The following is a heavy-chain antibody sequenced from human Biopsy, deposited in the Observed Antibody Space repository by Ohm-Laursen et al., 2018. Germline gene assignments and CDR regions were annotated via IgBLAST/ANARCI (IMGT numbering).Heavy chain of an antibody. V-gene: IGHV3-9*01. CDR1: GFIFDDYV. Sequence: SLRLSCTASGFIFDDYVMHWVRQAPGKGLEWVSGISWNSDSIGYADSVKGRFTISIDNAKNSLYLQMNSLKSEDTALYYCAKDRYPSSWHYYYGMDVWGQGTTVTVSS. D-gene: IGHD6-13*01. CDR2: ISWNSDSI. J-gene: IGHJ6*02. CDR3: AKDRYPSSWHYYYGMDV.